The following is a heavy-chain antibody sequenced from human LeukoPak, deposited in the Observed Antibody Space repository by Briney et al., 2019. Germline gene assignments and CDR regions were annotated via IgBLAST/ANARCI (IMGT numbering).Heavy chain of an antibody. CDR2: IYYSGST. V-gene: IGHV4-30-4*08. CDR1: GGSISSGDNY. D-gene: IGHD2-2*01. CDR3: ARDRVVVGDYYMDV. J-gene: IGHJ6*03. Sequence: SQTLSLTCTVSGGSISSGDNYWSWIRQPPGKGLEWIGYIYYSGSTYYNPSLQSRVTVSVDTSKNQFSLKLSSVTAADTAVYYCARDRVVVGDYYMDVWGKGTTVTVS.